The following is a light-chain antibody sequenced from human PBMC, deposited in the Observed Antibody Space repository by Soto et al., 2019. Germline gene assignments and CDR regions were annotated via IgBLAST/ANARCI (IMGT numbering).Light chain of an antibody. V-gene: IGLV2-8*01. CDR1: SSDVGTSKY. J-gene: IGLJ2*01. CDR2: EVN. Sequence: QSVLTQPPSASGSPGKSVTISCTGTSSDVGTSKYVSWYRQHPGKAPKLLIYEVNKRPSGVPDRFSGSKSGSTASLTVSGLQAEDEADYYCSSSAGTKNMVFGGGTKLTVL. CDR3: SSSAGTKNMV.